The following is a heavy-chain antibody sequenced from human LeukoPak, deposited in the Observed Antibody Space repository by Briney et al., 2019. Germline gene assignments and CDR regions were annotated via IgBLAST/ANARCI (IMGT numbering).Heavy chain of an antibody. D-gene: IGHD3-9*01. CDR3: ARDLRNYDILTGYYIPFDY. CDR2: ISAYSGNT. J-gene: IGHJ4*02. Sequence: GASVKVSCKASGYTFTGYYMHWVRQAPGQGLEWMGWISAYSGNTNYAQKLQGRVTMTTDTSTSTAYMELTSLRSDDTAVYYCARDLRNYDILTGYYIPFDYWGQGTLVTVSS. V-gene: IGHV1-18*04. CDR1: GYTFTGYY.